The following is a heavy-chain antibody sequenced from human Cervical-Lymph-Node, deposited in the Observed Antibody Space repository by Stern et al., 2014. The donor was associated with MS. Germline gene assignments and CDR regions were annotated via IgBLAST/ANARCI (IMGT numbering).Heavy chain of an antibody. Sequence: QVQLVESGGGLVKPGGSLRLSCAASGFTFTDQYMSWIRQAPGKGLEWVSYISSSGNTMYYAESVKGRFPISRDNAKNSLYLQMNSLRAEDTAVYYCARHKAARYYYFDMDVWGQGTTVTVSS. V-gene: IGHV3-11*01. CDR2: ISSSGNTM. J-gene: IGHJ6*02. D-gene: IGHD6-6*01. CDR1: GFTFTDQY. CDR3: ARHKAARYYYFDMDV.